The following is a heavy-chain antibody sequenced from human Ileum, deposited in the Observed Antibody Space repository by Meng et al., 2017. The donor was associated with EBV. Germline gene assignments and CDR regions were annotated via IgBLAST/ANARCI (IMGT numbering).Heavy chain of an antibody. CDR3: ARVVEGATSWLDR. D-gene: IGHD1-26*01. CDR1: GYSFTSYV. CDR2: ISAFNGNT. V-gene: IGHV1-18*01. Sequence: VLLVQCDAEMKKPGASVRFYCKAPGYSFTSYVINLVRQAPGLELEWMGWISAFNGNTDYAQKFQGRVTMTTDTSMTTTYMELRSLRSDDTAVYYCARVVEGATSWLDRWGQGTLVTVSS. J-gene: IGHJ5*02.